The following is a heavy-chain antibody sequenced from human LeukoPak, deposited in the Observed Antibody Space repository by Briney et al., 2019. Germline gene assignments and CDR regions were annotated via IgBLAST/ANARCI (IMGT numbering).Heavy chain of an antibody. D-gene: IGHD1-26*01. CDR1: GGSFSGYY. J-gene: IGHJ4*02. CDR2: INDFGST. Sequence: SETLSLTCTVYGGSFSGYYWSWIRQPPGKGLEWIGEINDFGSTNYNPSLKSRVTISVDTSKNQFSLKLSSVAAADTAVYYCARLSDSGGYLAKFDYWGQGTLVTVSS. V-gene: IGHV4-34*01. CDR3: ARLSDSGGYLAKFDY.